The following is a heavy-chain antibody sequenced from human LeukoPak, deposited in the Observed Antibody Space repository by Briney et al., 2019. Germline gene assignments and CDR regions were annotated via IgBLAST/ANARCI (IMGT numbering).Heavy chain of an antibody. V-gene: IGHV5-51*01. D-gene: IGHD3-10*01. CDR3: ARLAQYYYGSGSYMGFDY. CDR2: IYPGDSDT. Sequence: GESLQISCKGSGYSFTSYWIGWVRQMPRKGLEWMGIIYPGDSDTRYSPSFQGQVTISADKSISTAYLQWSSLKASDTAMYYCARLAQYYYGSGSYMGFDYWGQGTLVTVSS. J-gene: IGHJ4*02. CDR1: GYSFTSYW.